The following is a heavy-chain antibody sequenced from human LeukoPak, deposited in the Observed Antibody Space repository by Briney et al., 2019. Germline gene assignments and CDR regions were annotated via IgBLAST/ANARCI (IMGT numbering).Heavy chain of an antibody. D-gene: IGHD5-24*01. V-gene: IGHV3-30*04. CDR2: ISYDGSNK. J-gene: IGHJ4*02. CDR1: GFTFSSYA. CDR3: ARGGRDGYTPFH. Sequence: GRSLRLSCAASGFTFSSYAIHWVRQAPGKGLEWVAVISYDGSNKYYADSVKGRFTISSDNSKNTLYLQMNSLRAEDTAVYYCARGGRDGYTPFHWGQGTLVTVSS.